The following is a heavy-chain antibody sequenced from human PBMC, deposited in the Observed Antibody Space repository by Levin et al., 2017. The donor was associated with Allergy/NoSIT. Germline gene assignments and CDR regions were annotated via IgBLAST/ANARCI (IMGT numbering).Heavy chain of an antibody. CDR1: GFTFSRYA. Sequence: PGGSLRLSCAASGFTFSRYAMSWVRQAPGKGLEWVSTICASRTSTYYADYVKGRFTISRDNSKNTLYLEMNSLRAEDTAVYYCAEDPTVVGAYYFDYWCQGTLVTVSS. CDR3: AEDPTVVGAYYFDY. D-gene: IGHD1-26*01. J-gene: IGHJ4*02. CDR2: ICASRTST. V-gene: IGHV3-23*01.